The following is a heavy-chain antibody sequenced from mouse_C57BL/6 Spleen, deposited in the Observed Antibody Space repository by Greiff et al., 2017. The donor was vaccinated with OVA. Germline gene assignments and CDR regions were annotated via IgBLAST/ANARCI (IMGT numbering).Heavy chain of an antibody. D-gene: IGHD4-1*02. CDR2: IYPGDGDT. J-gene: IGHJ3*01. CDR1: GYAFSSSW. Sequence: VQLVESGPELVKPGASVKISCKASGYAFSSSWMNWVKQRPGKGLEWIGRIYPGDGDTNYNGKFKGKATLTADKSSSTAYMQLSSLTSEDSAVYFCARSANWDKAWFAYWGQGTLVTVSA. CDR3: ARSANWDKAWFAY. V-gene: IGHV1-82*01.